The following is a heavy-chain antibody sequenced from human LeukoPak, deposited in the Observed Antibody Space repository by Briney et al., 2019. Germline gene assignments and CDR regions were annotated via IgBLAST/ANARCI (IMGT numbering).Heavy chain of an antibody. J-gene: IGHJ4*02. CDR2: IYSGGST. Sequence: GGSLRLSCAASGFTVSSNYMSWVRQAPGKGLEWVSIIYSGGSTFYADSVKGRFTISRDNSKNTLYLQMNSLRAEDTAVYYCARSHGDFITMVRGVISLYYFDYWGQGTLVTVSS. V-gene: IGHV3-53*01. CDR3: ARSHGDFITMVRGVISLYYFDY. D-gene: IGHD3-10*01. CDR1: GFTVSSNY.